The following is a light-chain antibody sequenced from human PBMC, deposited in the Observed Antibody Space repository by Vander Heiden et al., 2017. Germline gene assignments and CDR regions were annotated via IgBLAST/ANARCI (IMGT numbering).Light chain of an antibody. CDR2: RNN. Sequence: QSVLTQPPSASGTPGQSVTVSCSGSSSNIGSNYVYWYRQLPGTAPKLLIYRNNQRPSGVPDRFSGSKSGTSASLAISGLRSEDEADYYCAAWDDSLSGPVFGGGTKLTVL. V-gene: IGLV1-47*01. CDR3: AAWDDSLSGPV. CDR1: SSNIGSNY. J-gene: IGLJ2*01.